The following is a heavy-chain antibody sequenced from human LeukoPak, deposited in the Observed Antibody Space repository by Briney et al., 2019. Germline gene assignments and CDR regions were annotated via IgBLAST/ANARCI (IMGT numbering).Heavy chain of an antibody. Sequence: SETLSLTCAVYGGSFSGYYWSWIRQPPGKGLEWIGEITHSGSTNYNPSLKSRVTISVDTSKNQFSLKLSSVTAADTAVYYCAGAADYYDSSGYYPLDYWGQGTVVTVSS. D-gene: IGHD3-22*01. CDR3: AGAADYYDSSGYYPLDY. V-gene: IGHV4-34*01. CDR1: GGSFSGYY. CDR2: ITHSGST. J-gene: IGHJ4*02.